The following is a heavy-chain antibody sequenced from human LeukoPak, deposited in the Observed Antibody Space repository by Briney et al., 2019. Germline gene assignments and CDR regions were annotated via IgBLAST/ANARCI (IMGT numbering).Heavy chain of an antibody. CDR3: ARAPMPNYYYYYMDV. CDR1: GGSLSTYY. V-gene: IGHV4-59*08. CDR2: IYNSGST. D-gene: IGHD2-2*01. J-gene: IGHJ6*03. Sequence: SETLSLTCTVSGGSLSTYYWSWIRQPPGKGLEWIGYIYNSGSTNYSPSLRSRVTISVDTSKNQFSLKLSSVTAADTAVYYCARAPMPNYYYYYMDVWGKGTTVTVSS.